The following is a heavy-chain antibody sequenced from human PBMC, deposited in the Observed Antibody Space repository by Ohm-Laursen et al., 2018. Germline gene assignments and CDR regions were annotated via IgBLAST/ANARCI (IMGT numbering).Heavy chain of an antibody. D-gene: IGHD3-22*01. Sequence: TLSLTCTVSGGSISSYYWSWIRQPPEKGLEWIGYIYYNGTTNYIPSLKSRVTISVDTSKNHFSLKLSSVTAADTAVYYCARGVYYRPVDYWGQGILVTVSS. CDR3: ARGVYYRPVDY. CDR1: GGSISSYY. CDR2: IYYNGTT. V-gene: IGHV4-59*01. J-gene: IGHJ4*02.